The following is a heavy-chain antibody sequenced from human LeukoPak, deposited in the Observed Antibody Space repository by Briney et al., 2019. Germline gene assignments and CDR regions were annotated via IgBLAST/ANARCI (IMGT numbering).Heavy chain of an antibody. CDR2: IKQDGTEK. CDR3: ARDLRAGSYAFD. D-gene: IGHD5-18*01. V-gene: IGHV3-7*01. J-gene: IGHJ4*02. Sequence: GGSLRLSCAASGFTFTKNWMTWVRQAPGKGLEWVANIKQDGTEKYYVDSVKGRFTISRDNAKNSVYLQMDSLRAEDTAIYYCARDLRAGSYAFDWGQGTLVTVSS. CDR1: GFTFTKNW.